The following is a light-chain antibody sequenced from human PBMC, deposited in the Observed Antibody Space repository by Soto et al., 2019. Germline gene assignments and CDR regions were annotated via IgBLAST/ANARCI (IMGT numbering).Light chain of an antibody. Sequence: QSVLTQPPSASGTPGQRVTISCSGSSSKIGSNTVNWYQQLPGTAPKLLIYSNNQRPSGVPDRFSISKSGTSASLAISELQTEDKADYYCAAWDDSMKGVFGGGTKLTVL. CDR2: SNN. CDR3: AAWDDSMKGV. J-gene: IGLJ2*01. CDR1: SSKIGSNT. V-gene: IGLV1-44*01.